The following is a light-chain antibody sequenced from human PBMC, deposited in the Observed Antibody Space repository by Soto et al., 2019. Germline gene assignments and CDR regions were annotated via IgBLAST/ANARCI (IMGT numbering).Light chain of an antibody. CDR2: AAS. Sequence: ENVLTQSPGTLSLSPWERATLSCRASQSVSSSYLAWYQQNPGQAPRLLIYAASSRATGIPDRFSGSGSGTDFTLTISRLEPEDFAMYYCHQYGSSPTFGQGTKVDIK. CDR1: QSVSSSY. V-gene: IGKV3-20*01. CDR3: HQYGSSPT. J-gene: IGKJ2*01.